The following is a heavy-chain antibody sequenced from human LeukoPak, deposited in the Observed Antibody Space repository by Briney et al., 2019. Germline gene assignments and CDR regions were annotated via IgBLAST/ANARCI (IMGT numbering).Heavy chain of an antibody. CDR3: AKTVNSIAAAGELDY. Sequence: GGSLRLSCAASGFTFSSYAMSWVRQAPGQGLEWVSAISGSGGSTYYADSVKGRFTISRDNPKNTLYLQMNSLRAEDTAVYYCAKTVNSIAAAGELDYWGQGTLVTVSS. CDR1: GFTFSSYA. D-gene: IGHD6-13*01. V-gene: IGHV3-23*01. J-gene: IGHJ4*02. CDR2: ISGSGGST.